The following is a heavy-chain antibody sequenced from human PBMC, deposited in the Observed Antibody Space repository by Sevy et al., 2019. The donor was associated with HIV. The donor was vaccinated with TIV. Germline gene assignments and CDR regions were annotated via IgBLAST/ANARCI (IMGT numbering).Heavy chain of an antibody. Sequence: GGSLRLSCAASGFTFSSYTMHWVRQAPGKGLEWVANIIYDGSMKYYADSVKGRFTISRDNSKNTLYLQMNSLSAEDTAVYYCARDQHDYAGNVRTGWFDPWGQGILVASPQ. CDR1: GFTFSSYT. CDR2: IIYDGSMK. V-gene: IGHV3-30-3*01. J-gene: IGHJ5*02. CDR3: ARDQHDYAGNVRTGWFDP. D-gene: IGHD4-17*01.